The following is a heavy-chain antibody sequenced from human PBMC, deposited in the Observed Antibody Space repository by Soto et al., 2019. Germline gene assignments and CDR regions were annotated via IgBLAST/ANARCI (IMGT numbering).Heavy chain of an antibody. J-gene: IGHJ4*02. V-gene: IGHV4-30-4*01. Sequence: PSETLSLTCTVSGGSISSGDFYWGWIRQPPGKGLEWIGYIYYTGTTYYNPSLKSRITISRDTSTSQFSLRLTSVTAADTAVYYCARQGGERGYTYYPGQHSYFYDHWGQGTLVTVSS. CDR2: IYYTGTT. CDR1: GGSISSGDFY. CDR3: ARQGGERGYTYYPGQHSYFYDH. D-gene: IGHD5-18*01.